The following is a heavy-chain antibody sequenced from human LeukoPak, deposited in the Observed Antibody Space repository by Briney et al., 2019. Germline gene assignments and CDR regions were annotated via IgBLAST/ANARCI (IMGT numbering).Heavy chain of an antibody. CDR3: ARVGITGTTPDY. J-gene: IGHJ4*02. D-gene: IGHD1-7*01. CDR1: GFTFSSYG. V-gene: IGHV3-30*02. CDR2: IRYDGSNK. Sequence: PGGSLRLSCAASGFTFSSYGMHWVRQAPGKGLEWVAFIRYDGSNKYYADSVKGRFTISRDNSKNTLYLQMNSLRAEDTAVYYCARVGITGTTPDYWGLGTLVTVSS.